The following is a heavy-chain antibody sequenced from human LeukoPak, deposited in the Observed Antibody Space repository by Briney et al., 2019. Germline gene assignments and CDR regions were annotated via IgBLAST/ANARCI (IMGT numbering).Heavy chain of an antibody. CDR1: GGSVSDYY. CDR3: ASGKLGNDY. D-gene: IGHD7-27*01. CDR2: IYYTGT. Sequence: SETLSLTCTVSGGSVSDYYWSWIRQSPGKGLEWIGYIYYTGTSYNPSLKSRVTISADTSKNQFSLNLSSVTAADTAAYYCASGKLGNDYWGKGTLVTVSS. J-gene: IGHJ4*02. V-gene: IGHV4-59*02.